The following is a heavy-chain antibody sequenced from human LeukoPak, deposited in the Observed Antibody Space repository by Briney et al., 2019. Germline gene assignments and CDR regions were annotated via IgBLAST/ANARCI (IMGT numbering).Heavy chain of an antibody. V-gene: IGHV4-31*03. D-gene: IGHD3-22*01. CDR2: IYYSGST. CDR3: ARGLHDYYDSSGYYSSGDHWFDP. Sequence: SKTLSLTCTVSGGSISSGGYYWSWLRQHPGKGLEWIGYIYYSGSTYYNPSLKSRVTISVDTSKNQFSLKLSSVTAADTAVYYCARGLHDYYDSSGYYSSGDHWFDPWGQGTLVTVSS. CDR1: GGSISSGGYY. J-gene: IGHJ5*02.